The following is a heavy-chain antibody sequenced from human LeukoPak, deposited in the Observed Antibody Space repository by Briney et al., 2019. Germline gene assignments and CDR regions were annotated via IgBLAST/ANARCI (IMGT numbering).Heavy chain of an antibody. V-gene: IGHV1-69*01. J-gene: IGHJ4*02. CDR3: ARDGGYYYDSSGYYPGPFDY. D-gene: IGHD3-22*01. CDR2: IIPIFGTA. Sequence: SVKVSCKASGGTFSSYAISWVRQAPGQGLEWMGGIIPIFGTANYAQKFQGRVTITADESTSTAHMELSSLRSEDTAVYYCARDGGYYYDSSGYYPGPFDYWGQGTLVTVSS. CDR1: GGTFSSYA.